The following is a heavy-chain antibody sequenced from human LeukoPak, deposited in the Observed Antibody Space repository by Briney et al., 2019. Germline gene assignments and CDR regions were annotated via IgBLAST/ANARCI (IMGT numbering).Heavy chain of an antibody. Sequence: PGGSLRLSCAASGFTFSSYWMSWVRQAPGKGLEWIGYIYYSGITNYNPSLKTRVTILVDTSKNQFSLKLSSVTAADTAVYYCARWGSNMAREKGDHWGQGTLVTVSS. CDR1: GFTFSSYW. CDR3: ARWGSNMAREKGDH. J-gene: IGHJ4*02. V-gene: IGHV4-59*08. CDR2: IYYSGIT. D-gene: IGHD3-10*01.